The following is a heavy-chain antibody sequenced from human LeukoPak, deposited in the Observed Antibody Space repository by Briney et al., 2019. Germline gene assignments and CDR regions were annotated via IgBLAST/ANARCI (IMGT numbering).Heavy chain of an antibody. CDR3: ARYVYYYYYMDV. D-gene: IGHD3-10*02. CDR2: IYYSGST. CDR1: GGSISSSSYY. J-gene: IGHJ6*03. V-gene: IGHV4-39*01. Sequence: PSETLSLTCTVSGGSISSSSYYWGWIRQPPGKGLEWIGSIYYSGSTYYNPPLKSRVTISVDTSKNQFSLKLSSVTAADTAVYYCARYVYYYYYMDVWGKGTTVTVSS.